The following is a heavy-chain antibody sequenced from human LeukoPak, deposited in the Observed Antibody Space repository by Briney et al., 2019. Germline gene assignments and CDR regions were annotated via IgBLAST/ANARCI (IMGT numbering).Heavy chain of an antibody. CDR1: GFTFDDYG. Sequence: PGGSLRLXCAASGFTFDDYGMSWARRAPGKGLEWVSGINWNGGSTGYADSVKGRFTISRDNAKNSLYLQMNSLRAEDTALYYCASGHGYYDSSGESDWGQGTLVTVSS. CDR2: INWNGGST. D-gene: IGHD3-22*01. CDR3: ASGHGYYDSSGESD. J-gene: IGHJ4*02. V-gene: IGHV3-20*04.